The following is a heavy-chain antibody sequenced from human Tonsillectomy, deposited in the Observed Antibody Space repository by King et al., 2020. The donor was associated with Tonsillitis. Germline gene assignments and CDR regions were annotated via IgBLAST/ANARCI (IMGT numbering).Heavy chain of an antibody. CDR2: LSGSGGST. CDR3: AKYRHYYYSYMDV. Sequence: VQLVESGGGLVQPGGSLRLSCLSSRFTFTSYAMGWVRQAPGRGLEWVSALSGSGGSTYYTDSVKGRFTISRDNSKNTLYLQMNSLRAEDTAVYYCAKYRHYYYSYMDVWGKGTTVIVSS. V-gene: IGHV3-23*04. J-gene: IGHJ6*03. CDR1: RFTFTSYA. D-gene: IGHD3-16*02.